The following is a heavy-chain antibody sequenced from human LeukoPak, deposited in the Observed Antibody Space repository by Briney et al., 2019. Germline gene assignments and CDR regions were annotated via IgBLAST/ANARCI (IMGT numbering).Heavy chain of an antibody. Sequence: ASVKVSCKASGYTFTGYYMHWVRQAPGQGLEWMGWINPNSGGTNYAQKFQGRVTMTRDTSISTACMELSRLRSDDTAVYYCARDRRLRYFDWLLFVLDYWGQGTLVTVSS. J-gene: IGHJ4*02. V-gene: IGHV1-2*02. CDR1: GYTFTGYY. D-gene: IGHD3-9*01. CDR2: INPNSGGT. CDR3: ARDRRLRYFDWLLFVLDY.